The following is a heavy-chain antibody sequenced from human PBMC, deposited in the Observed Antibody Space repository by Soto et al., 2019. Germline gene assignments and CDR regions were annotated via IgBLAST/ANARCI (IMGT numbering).Heavy chain of an antibody. CDR3: ARGERQQQRDY. Sequence: QVQLHESGPGLVKPSGTLSLTCAVSGDSIRSDKWWSWVRQPPGKGLEWIGEIHHSGNSNYNPSLKSRVIISGDKSENQFSLNLSSVTDADTAVYYCARGERQQQRDYWGQGTLVTVSS. CDR2: IHHSGNS. CDR1: GDSIRSDKW. D-gene: IGHD6-25*01. V-gene: IGHV4-4*02. J-gene: IGHJ4*02.